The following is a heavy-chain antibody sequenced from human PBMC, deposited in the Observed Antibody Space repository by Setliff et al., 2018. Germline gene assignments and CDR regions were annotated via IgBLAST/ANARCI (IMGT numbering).Heavy chain of an antibody. CDR2: VHASGSP. CDR3: RLWSHNYHNDY. CDR1: GGSIRSGSFY. Sequence: SETLSLTCTVSGGSIRSGSFYWSWIRQSAEKGLEWIGRVHASGSPNYNPSFKGRVTISLDTSTNQFSLNLNSVTAADTAVYYCRLWSHNYHNDYWGQGTLVTVSS. V-gene: IGHV4-61*02. D-gene: IGHD3-16*01. J-gene: IGHJ4*02.